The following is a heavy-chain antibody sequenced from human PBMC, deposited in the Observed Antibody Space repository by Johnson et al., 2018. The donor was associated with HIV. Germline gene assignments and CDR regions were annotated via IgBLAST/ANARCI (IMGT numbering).Heavy chain of an antibody. V-gene: IGHV3-23*04. Sequence: VQLVESGGGVVQPGRSLRLSCAGSGFTFSSHAMSWVRQAPGKGLEWVSAIRGSGDGTYYADSVKGRFTISRDNSKNTLFLQMNSLSAEDTAVYYCVRRFYDSSAFDIWGQGTLVTVSS. CDR2: IRGSGDGT. D-gene: IGHD3-22*01. CDR3: VRRFYDSSAFDI. J-gene: IGHJ3*02. CDR1: GFTFSSHA.